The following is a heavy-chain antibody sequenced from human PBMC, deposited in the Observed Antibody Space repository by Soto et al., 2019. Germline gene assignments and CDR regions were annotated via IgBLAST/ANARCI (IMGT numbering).Heavy chain of an antibody. J-gene: IGHJ4*02. D-gene: IGHD1-26*01. Sequence: GGSLRLSCEASGFTFSSYAMSWVRQAPGKGPEWVSLIDSSGSPFYTDSVKGRFTVSRDNPQNTVYLQMNSLRVEDTALYYCAKWLQSGDYYCDYWGQGALVTVSS. CDR3: AKWLQSGDYYCDY. CDR2: IDSSGSP. CDR1: GFTFSSYA. V-gene: IGHV3-23*01.